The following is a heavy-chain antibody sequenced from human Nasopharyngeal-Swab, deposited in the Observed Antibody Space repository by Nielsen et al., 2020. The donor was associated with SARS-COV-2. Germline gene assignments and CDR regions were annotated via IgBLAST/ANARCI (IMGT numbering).Heavy chain of an antibody. CDR3: ARDIIPGTIVGAFDI. J-gene: IGHJ3*02. D-gene: IGHD1-7*01. CDR2: ISRSSSTI. V-gene: IGHV3-48*01. Sequence: WIRQPPGKGLEWVSYISRSSSTIYYADSVKGRFTISRDNAKNSLYLQMNSLRAEDTAVYYCARDIIPGTIVGAFDIWGQGTMVTVSS.